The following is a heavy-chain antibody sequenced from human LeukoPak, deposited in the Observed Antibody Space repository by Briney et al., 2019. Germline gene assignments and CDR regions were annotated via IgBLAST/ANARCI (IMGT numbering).Heavy chain of an antibody. D-gene: IGHD5-24*01. V-gene: IGHV1-69*05. CDR1: GGTFSSYA. J-gene: IGHJ3*02. CDR2: IIPIFGTA. CDR3: ARREPDGYNFIYFAFDI. Sequence: SVKVSCKASGGTFSSYAISWVRQAPGQGLEWMGGIIPIFGTANYAQKFQGRVTITTDESTSTAYMELSSLRSEDTAVYYCARREPDGYNFIYFAFDIWGQGTMVTVSS.